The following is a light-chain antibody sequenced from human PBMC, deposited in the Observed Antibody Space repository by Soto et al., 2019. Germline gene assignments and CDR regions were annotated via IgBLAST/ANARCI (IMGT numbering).Light chain of an antibody. CDR3: QHYNSYSEA. J-gene: IGKJ1*01. V-gene: IGKV1-5*03. CDR2: KAS. CDR1: QNIGDW. Sequence: DIQMTQTPSTLSASVGDRVTIACRASQNIGDWLAWYQQKPGKAPNLLIYKASTLESGVPSGFSGSGSGTEFTLTISSLQPDDFATYYCQHYNSYSEAFGQGTK.